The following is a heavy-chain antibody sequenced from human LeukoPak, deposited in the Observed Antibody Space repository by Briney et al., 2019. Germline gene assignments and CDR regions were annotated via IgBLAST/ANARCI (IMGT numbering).Heavy chain of an antibody. D-gene: IGHD2-15*01. J-gene: IGHJ5*02. CDR3: ARGPYCSGGSCYGGSWFDP. CDR2: ISAYNGNT. Sequence: ASVKVSCKASGYTFTSYGISWVRQAPAQGLEWMGWISAYNGNTNYAQKLQGRVTMTTDTSTSTAYMELRSLRSDDTAVYYCARGPYCSGGSCYGGSWFDPWGEGTLVTVSS. CDR1: GYTFTSYG. V-gene: IGHV1-18*01.